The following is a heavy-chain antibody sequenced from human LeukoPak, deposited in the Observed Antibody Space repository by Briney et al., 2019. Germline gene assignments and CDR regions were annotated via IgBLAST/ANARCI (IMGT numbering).Heavy chain of an antibody. D-gene: IGHD3-10*01. Sequence: ASVKVSCKASGYTFSSYAMHWVRQAPGQRLEWMGWINAGNGNTKYSQKFQGRVTITRDTSASTAYMELSSLRSEDTAVYYCARDRDYGSRFDPWGQGTLVTVSS. CDR2: INAGNGNT. V-gene: IGHV1-3*01. CDR1: GYTFSSYA. J-gene: IGHJ5*02. CDR3: ARDRDYGSRFDP.